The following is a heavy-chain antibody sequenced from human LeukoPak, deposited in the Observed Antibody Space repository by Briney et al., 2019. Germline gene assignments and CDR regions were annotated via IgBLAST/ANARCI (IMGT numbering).Heavy chain of an antibody. D-gene: IGHD2-21*02. Sequence: SETLSLTCAVSGGSISSGGYSWNWIRQPPGKGLEWIGYIYNSGSTSCNPSLKSRVTMSVDTSKNHFSLKLNSVTAADTAVYYCARGWGPAYCGGDCHRHFDYWGQGTLVTVSS. V-gene: IGHV4-30-4*07. J-gene: IGHJ4*02. CDR2: IYNSGST. CDR3: ARGWGPAYCGGDCHRHFDY. CDR1: GGSISSGGYS.